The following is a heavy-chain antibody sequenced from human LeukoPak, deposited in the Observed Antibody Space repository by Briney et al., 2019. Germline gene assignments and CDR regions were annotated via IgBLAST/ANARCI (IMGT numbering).Heavy chain of an antibody. CDR3: ARIPAFDCSSTSCYGMDV. CDR1: GYTFTSYG. V-gene: IGHV1-18*01. D-gene: IGHD2-2*01. Sequence: ASVKVSCKASGYTFTSYGISWVRQAPGQGLEWMGWISAYNGNTNYAQKLQGRVTMTTDTSTSTAYMELRSLRSDDTAVYYCARIPAFDCSSTSCYGMDVWGQGTTVTVSS. J-gene: IGHJ6*02. CDR2: ISAYNGNT.